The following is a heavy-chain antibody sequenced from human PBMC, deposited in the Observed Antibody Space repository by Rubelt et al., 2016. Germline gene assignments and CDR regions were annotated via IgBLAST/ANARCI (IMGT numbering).Heavy chain of an antibody. V-gene: IGHV7-4-1*02. CDR1: GYTFTSYG. D-gene: IGHD3-22*01. J-gene: IGHJ4*02. CDR2: INTNTGNP. CDR3: ARGSPGTSGYYSFDY. Sequence: QVQLVQSGAEVKKPGASVKVSCKASGYTFTSYGMHWVRQAPGQGLEWMGWINTNTGNPTYAQGFAGRFVFSLDTSVSTAYLQFSSLKADDTAVYYCARGSPGTSGYYSFDYWGQGTLVTVSA.